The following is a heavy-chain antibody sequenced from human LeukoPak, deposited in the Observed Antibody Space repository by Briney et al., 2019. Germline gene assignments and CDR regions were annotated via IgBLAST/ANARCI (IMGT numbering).Heavy chain of an antibody. V-gene: IGHV4-30-4*01. J-gene: IGHJ4*02. Sequence: SETLSLTCTVSGGSISNGDYHWSWIRQPPGKGLEWIGYIYYSGSTYYNPSLKSRATISVDTSKNQFSLKLSSVTAADTAVYYCARGLRLPWSPTDYWGQGTLVTVSS. CDR1: GGSISNGDYH. CDR2: IYYSGST. CDR3: ARGLRLPWSPTDY.